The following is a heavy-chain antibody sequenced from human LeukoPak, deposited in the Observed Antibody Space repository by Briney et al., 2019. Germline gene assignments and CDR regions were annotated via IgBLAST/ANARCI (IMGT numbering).Heavy chain of an antibody. CDR1: GFTFSSYG. J-gene: IGHJ4*02. Sequence: GGSLRLSCAASGFTFSSYGMHWVRQAPGKGLEWVAFIRYDGSNKYYADSVKGRFTISRDNSKNTLYLQMNSLRAEDTAVYYCAKDGVLLGDYADYFDYWGQGTLVTVSS. CDR3: AKDGVLLGDYADYFDY. CDR2: IRYDGSNK. V-gene: IGHV3-30*02. D-gene: IGHD4-17*01.